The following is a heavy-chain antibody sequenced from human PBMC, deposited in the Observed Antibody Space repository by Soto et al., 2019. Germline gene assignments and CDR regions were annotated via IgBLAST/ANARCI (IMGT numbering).Heavy chain of an antibody. CDR1: GFTFSSYW. V-gene: IGHV3-7*01. Sequence: GGSLRLSCAASGFTFSSYWMSWVRQAPGKGLEWVANIKQDGSEKYYVDSVKGRCTISRDNAKNSLYLQMNSLRAEDTAVYYCARDPSVVALAGTFRYQYPYGMHVRSQGTTVTVSS. J-gene: IGHJ6*02. D-gene: IGHD6-19*01. CDR3: ARDPSVVALAGTFRYQYPYGMHV. CDR2: IKQDGSEK.